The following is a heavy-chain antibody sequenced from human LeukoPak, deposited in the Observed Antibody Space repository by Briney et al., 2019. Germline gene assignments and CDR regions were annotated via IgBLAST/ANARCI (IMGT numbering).Heavy chain of an antibody. CDR2: IYYSGST. Sequence: SETLSLTCTVSGGSISSHYWSWIRQPPGKGLEWIGYIYYSGSTNYNPSLKSRVTISVDTSKNQFSLKLSSVTAADTAVYYCARGLAAAGVDYWGQGTLVTVSS. D-gene: IGHD6-13*01. J-gene: IGHJ4*02. CDR1: GGSISSHY. CDR3: ARGLAAAGVDY. V-gene: IGHV4-59*11.